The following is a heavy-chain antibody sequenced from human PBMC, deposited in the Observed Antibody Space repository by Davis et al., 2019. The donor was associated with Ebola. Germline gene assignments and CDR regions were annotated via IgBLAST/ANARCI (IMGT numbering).Heavy chain of an antibody. D-gene: IGHD3-9*01. CDR1: GYTFTGYY. Sequence: ASVKVSCKASGYTFTGYYMHWVRQAPGQGLEWMGRINPNSGGTNYAQKFQGRVTMTRDTSISTAYMELSRLRSDDTAVYYCAGPVLTGYYNLDAFDIWGQGTMVTVSS. J-gene: IGHJ3*02. CDR3: AGPVLTGYYNLDAFDI. V-gene: IGHV1-2*06. CDR2: INPNSGGT.